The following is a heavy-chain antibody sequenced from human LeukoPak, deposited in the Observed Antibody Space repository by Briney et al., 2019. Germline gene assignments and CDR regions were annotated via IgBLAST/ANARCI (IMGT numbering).Heavy chain of an antibody. Sequence: GGSLRLSCAASGFTFSRYSMNWVRQAPGKGVEWVSYISSSSSYIYYADSVKGRYTISRDKAKNSLYLQMNSLRAEDTAVYYCARVLGCYDDYFDYWGQGTLVTVSS. CDR1: GFTFSRYS. CDR2: ISSSSSYI. V-gene: IGHV3-21*01. D-gene: IGHD5-12*01. J-gene: IGHJ4*02. CDR3: ARVLGCYDDYFDY.